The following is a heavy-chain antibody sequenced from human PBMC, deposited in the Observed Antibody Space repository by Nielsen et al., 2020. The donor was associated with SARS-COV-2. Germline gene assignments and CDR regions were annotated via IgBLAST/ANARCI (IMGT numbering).Heavy chain of an antibody. D-gene: IGHD2-2*02. V-gene: IGHV2-26*01. Sequence: SGPTLVKPTETLTLTCTVSGFSLSNARMGVSWIRQPPGKALEWLAHIFSNDEKSYSTSLKSRLTISKDTSKSQVVLTMTNMDPVDTATYYCARMHPGGYCSSTSCYTFDYWGQGTLVTVSS. CDR1: GFSLSNARMG. CDR2: IFSNDEK. J-gene: IGHJ4*02. CDR3: ARMHPGGYCSSTSCYTFDY.